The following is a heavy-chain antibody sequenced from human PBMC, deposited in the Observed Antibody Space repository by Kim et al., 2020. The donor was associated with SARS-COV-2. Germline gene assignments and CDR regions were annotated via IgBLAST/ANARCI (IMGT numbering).Heavy chain of an antibody. CDR3: ARDRGHYYDSSGYGMDV. V-gene: IGHV3-33*01. Sequence: GGSLRLSCAASGFTFSSYGMHWVRQAPGKGLEWVAVIWYDGSNKYYADSVKGRFTISRDNSKNTLYLQMNSLRAEDTAVYYCARDRGHYYDSSGYGMDVWGQGTTVTVSS. CDR2: IWYDGSNK. J-gene: IGHJ6*02. D-gene: IGHD3-22*01. CDR1: GFTFSSYG.